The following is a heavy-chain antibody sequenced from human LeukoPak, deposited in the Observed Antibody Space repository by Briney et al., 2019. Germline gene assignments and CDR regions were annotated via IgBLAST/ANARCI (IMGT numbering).Heavy chain of an antibody. D-gene: IGHD4-11*01. CDR1: GFTFTSYT. Sequence: PGGSLRLSCAASGFTFTSYTFHWVRQAPGKGLEWVSVISHDGSNTYNADSVKGRFTFSRDNSKNTLYLQMNSLRAEDTAVYYCARDVDYSGRLDNWGQGTLVTVSS. CDR2: ISHDGSNT. J-gene: IGHJ4*02. V-gene: IGHV3-30-3*01. CDR3: ARDVDYSGRLDN.